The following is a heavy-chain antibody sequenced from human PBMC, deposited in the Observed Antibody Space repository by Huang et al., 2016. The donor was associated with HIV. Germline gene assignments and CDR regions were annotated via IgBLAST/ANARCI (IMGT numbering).Heavy chain of an antibody. D-gene: IGHD4-17*01. CDR1: GFTFSTYS. Sequence: EVQLVESGGGLVKPGGSLRLSCAASGFTFSTYSMNWVRQAPGKGLVWVSSISSSISYIYYADSLKGRFTISRDNAKNSLYLQMDSLRVEDTAVYYCAKMTTVTHADYWGQGTLVTVSS. J-gene: IGHJ4*02. CDR3: AKMTTVTHADY. V-gene: IGHV3-21*01. CDR2: ISSSISYI.